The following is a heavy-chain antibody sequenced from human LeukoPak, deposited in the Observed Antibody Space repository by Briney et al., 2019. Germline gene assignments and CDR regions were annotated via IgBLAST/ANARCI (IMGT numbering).Heavy chain of an antibody. D-gene: IGHD3-10*01. CDR1: GYTFTSYG. V-gene: IGHV1-18*01. CDR2: ISAYNGDT. J-gene: IGHJ4*02. CDR3: ALLSPTSNTAD. Sequence: ASVKVSCKASGYTFTSYGFSWVRQAPGQGLEWMGWISAYNGDTNYAQKLQGRVTMTTDTSTSTAYMELGSLRAEDTAVYYCALLSPTSNTADWGQGTLVTVSS.